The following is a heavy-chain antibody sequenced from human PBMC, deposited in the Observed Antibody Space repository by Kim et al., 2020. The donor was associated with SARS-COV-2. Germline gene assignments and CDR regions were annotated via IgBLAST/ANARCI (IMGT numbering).Heavy chain of an antibody. CDR2: IIPIFGTA. J-gene: IGHJ6*02. CDR3: ARAFYGDYYYYYYGMDV. D-gene: IGHD4-17*01. V-gene: IGHV1-69*13. Sequence: SVKVSCKASGGTFSSYAISWVRQAPGQGLEWMGGIIPIFGTANYAQKFQGRVTITADESTSTAYMELSSLRSEDTAVYYCARAFYGDYYYYYYGMDVWGQGTTVTVSS. CDR1: GGTFSSYA.